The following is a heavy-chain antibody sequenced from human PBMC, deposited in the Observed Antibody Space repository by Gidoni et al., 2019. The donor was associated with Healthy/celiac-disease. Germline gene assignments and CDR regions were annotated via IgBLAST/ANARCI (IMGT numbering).Heavy chain of an antibody. V-gene: IGHV1-69*08. CDR1: GGTFSSYT. CDR3: ARDSSIAVAGGNWFDP. Sequence: QVQLVQSGAELKKPGSSVKVSCKASGGTFSSYTISWVRQAPGQGLEWMGRIIPILGIANYPQKFQGRVTITADKSTSTAYMELSSLRSEDTAVYYCARDSSIAVAGGNWFDPWGQGTLVTVSS. J-gene: IGHJ5*02. D-gene: IGHD6-19*01. CDR2: IIPILGIA.